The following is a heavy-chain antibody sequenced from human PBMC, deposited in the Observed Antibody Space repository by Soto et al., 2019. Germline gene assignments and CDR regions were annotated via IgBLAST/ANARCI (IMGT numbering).Heavy chain of an antibody. CDR3: ARGRYGDY. Sequence: QVHLVQSGAEVKKPGASVKVSYKGSGYAFTTYGITWVRQAPGQGLEWMGWISDHNGNTNYAQKLQGRVTVTRDTSTSTAYMALRSLRSDDTAVYYCARGRYGDYWGQGALVTVSS. D-gene: IGHD1-1*01. J-gene: IGHJ4*02. V-gene: IGHV1-18*01. CDR1: GYAFTTYG. CDR2: ISDHNGNT.